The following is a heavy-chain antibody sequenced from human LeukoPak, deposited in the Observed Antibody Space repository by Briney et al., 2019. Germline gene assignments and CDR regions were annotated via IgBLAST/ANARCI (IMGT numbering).Heavy chain of an antibody. D-gene: IGHD6-13*01. CDR1: GLTVSSNY. Sequence: GGSLRLSCAASGLTVSSNYMSWVRQAPGKGLEWVSVVYSGGSTYYADSVKGRFTVSRDNSKNTLYLQMNSLRAEDTAVYYCASSPASSCLDDWGQGTLVTVSS. J-gene: IGHJ4*02. CDR3: ASSPASSCLDD. V-gene: IGHV3-53*01. CDR2: VYSGGST.